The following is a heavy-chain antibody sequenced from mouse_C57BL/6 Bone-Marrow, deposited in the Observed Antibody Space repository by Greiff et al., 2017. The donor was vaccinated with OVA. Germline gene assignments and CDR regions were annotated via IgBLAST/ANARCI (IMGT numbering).Heavy chain of an antibody. CDR3: TSTTVVAHCDY. Sequence: EVKLVESGGGLVQPGGSMKLSCAASGFTFSDAWMDWVRQSPEKGLEWVAEIRNKANNHATYYAESVKGRFTISRDDSKSSVYLQMNSLRAEDTGIYYCTSTTVVAHCDYWGQGTTLTVSS. CDR1: GFTFSDAW. CDR2: IRNKANNHAT. V-gene: IGHV6-6*01. D-gene: IGHD1-1*01. J-gene: IGHJ2*01.